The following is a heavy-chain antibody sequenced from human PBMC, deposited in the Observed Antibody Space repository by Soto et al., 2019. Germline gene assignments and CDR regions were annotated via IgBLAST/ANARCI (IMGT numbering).Heavy chain of an antibody. D-gene: IGHD3-22*01. Sequence: PGGSLRLSCAASGFTFSSYGMHWVRQAPGKGLEWVAVIWYDGSNKYYADSVKGRFTISRDNSKNTLYLQMKSLRAEDTAVYYCARVPNYYDSSGSHDAFDIWGQGTMVTVSS. CDR3: ARVPNYYDSSGSHDAFDI. V-gene: IGHV3-33*01. CDR1: GFTFSSYG. J-gene: IGHJ3*02. CDR2: IWYDGSNK.